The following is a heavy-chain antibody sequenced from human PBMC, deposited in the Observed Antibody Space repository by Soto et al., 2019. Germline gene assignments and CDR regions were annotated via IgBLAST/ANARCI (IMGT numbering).Heavy chain of an antibody. Sequence: PSETLSLTCSVSGGSITSHYCSWFRQPPGKGLEWIGYINHSGLTSYNPSLKSRVTMSVDTSKNQFSLKLNSVTAADTALYYCARVGYCCYDYYYYVMYVWARRTTVPVSS. CDR3: ARVGYCCYDYYYYVMYV. CDR2: INHSGLT. V-gene: IGHV4-59*11. D-gene: IGHD3-16*01. CDR1: GGSITSHY. J-gene: IGHJ6*01.